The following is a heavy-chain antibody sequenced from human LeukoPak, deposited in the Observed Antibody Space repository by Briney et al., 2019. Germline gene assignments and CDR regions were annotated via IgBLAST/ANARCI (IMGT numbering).Heavy chain of an antibody. CDR1: GFTFSSYE. CDR2: ISSSGSTI. Sequence: GGSLRLSCAASGFTFSSYEMNWVRQAPGKGLEWVSYISSSGSTIYYADSVKGRFTISRDNSKNTLYLQMNSLRAEDTAVYYCARHPKALYYFDYWGQGTLVTVSS. V-gene: IGHV3-48*03. D-gene: IGHD6-6*01. CDR3: ARHPKALYYFDY. J-gene: IGHJ4*02.